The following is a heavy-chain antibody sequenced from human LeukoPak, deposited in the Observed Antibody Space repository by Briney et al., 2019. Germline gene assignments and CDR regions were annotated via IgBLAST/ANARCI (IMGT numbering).Heavy chain of an antibody. CDR1: GYTFTSYG. CDR2: ISAYNGNT. Sequence: ASVKVSCKASGYTFTSYGISRVRQAPGQGLEWMGWISAYNGNTNYAQKLQGRVTMTTDTSTSTAYMELRSLRSDDTAVYYCARVLYYYDSSGYWVGAFDIWGQGTMVTVSS. V-gene: IGHV1-18*01. CDR3: ARVLYYYDSSGYWVGAFDI. J-gene: IGHJ3*02. D-gene: IGHD3-22*01.